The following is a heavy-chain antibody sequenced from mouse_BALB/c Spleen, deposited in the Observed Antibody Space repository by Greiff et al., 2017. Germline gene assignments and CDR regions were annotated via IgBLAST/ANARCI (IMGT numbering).Heavy chain of an antibody. CDR1: GFTFSSFG. CDR3: ARNYFDY. CDR2: ISSGSSTI. Sequence: VQLKESGGGLVQPGGSRKLSCAASGFTFSSFGMHWVRQAPEKGLEWVAYISSGSSTIYYADTVKGRFTISRDNPKNTLFLQMTSLRSEDTAMYYCARNYFDYWGQGTTLTVSS. J-gene: IGHJ2*01. V-gene: IGHV5-17*02.